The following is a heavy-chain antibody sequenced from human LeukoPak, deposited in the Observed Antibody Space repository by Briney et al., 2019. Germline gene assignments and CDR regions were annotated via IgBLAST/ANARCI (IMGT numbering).Heavy chain of an antibody. CDR2: ISDSGGST. CDR3: AKDPKSPTYCAGECCPGDYYSYMDV. D-gene: IGHD2-21*01. CDR1: GFTFSSYA. Sequence: PGGSLRLSCAASGFTFSSYAMSWVRQAPGKGLEWVSTISDSGGSTYYADSLKGRFTISRDNSKNTLYLQMDSLRAEDTAVYYCAKDPKSPTYCAGECCPGDYYSYMDVWGKGTTVTISS. V-gene: IGHV3-23*01. J-gene: IGHJ6*03.